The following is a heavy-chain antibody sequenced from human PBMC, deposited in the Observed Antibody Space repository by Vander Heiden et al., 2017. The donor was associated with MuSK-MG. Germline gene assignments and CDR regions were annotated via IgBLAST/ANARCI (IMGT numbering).Heavy chain of an antibody. CDR1: GFTFSSYW. CDR2: INSDGSST. CDR3: ASPHDFWSGYAFDI. V-gene: IGHV3-74*01. J-gene: IGHJ3*02. D-gene: IGHD3-3*01. Sequence: EVQLVESGGGLVQPGGSLRLSCAASGFTFSSYWMHWVRQAPGKGLVWVSRINSDGSSTSYADSVKGRFTISRDNAKNTLYLQMNSLRAEDTAVYYCASPHDFWSGYAFDIWGQGTMVTVSS.